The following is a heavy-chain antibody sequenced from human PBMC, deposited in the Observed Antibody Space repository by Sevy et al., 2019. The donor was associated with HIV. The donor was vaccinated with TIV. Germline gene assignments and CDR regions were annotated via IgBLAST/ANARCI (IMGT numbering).Heavy chain of an antibody. CDR3: AKNTAAAGTGGFDY. D-gene: IGHD6-13*01. Sequence: GGSLRLSCAASGFTFSHYGMHWVRQAPGKGLEWVAFVHFDGSNIYYADSMKGRFTISRDNSENTLYLQMNSLRTEDTAVYYCAKNTAAAGTGGFDYWGQGTLVTVSS. CDR1: GFTFSHYG. J-gene: IGHJ4*02. V-gene: IGHV3-30*02. CDR2: VHFDGSNI.